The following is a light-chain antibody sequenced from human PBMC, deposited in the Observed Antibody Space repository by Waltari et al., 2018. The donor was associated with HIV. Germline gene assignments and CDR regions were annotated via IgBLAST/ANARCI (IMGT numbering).Light chain of an antibody. CDR2: DAS. CDR1: QSVSSY. V-gene: IGKV3-11*01. J-gene: IGKJ1*01. CDR3: QQYFWNPWT. Sequence: EIVLTQSPATLSLSPGERATLSCRASQSVSSYLAWYQQKPGRAPRLLIYDASNRATGIPARFSGSGSGTDFTLTISSLEPEDFAVYYCQQYFWNPWTFGQGTKLDIK.